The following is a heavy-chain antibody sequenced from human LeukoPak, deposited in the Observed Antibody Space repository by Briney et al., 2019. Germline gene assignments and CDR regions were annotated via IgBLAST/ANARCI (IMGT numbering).Heavy chain of an antibody. D-gene: IGHD6-13*01. J-gene: IGHJ4*02. CDR2: MNPNSGNT. Sequence: ASVKVSCTASGYTFTSYDINRVRQATGQGLEWMGWMNPNSGNTGYAQTLQGRVTMTRTPSISTASMELSSLRSEDTAVYYCARGLAAAGDFDYWGQGTLVTVSS. V-gene: IGHV1-8*01. CDR1: GYTFTSYD. CDR3: ARGLAAAGDFDY.